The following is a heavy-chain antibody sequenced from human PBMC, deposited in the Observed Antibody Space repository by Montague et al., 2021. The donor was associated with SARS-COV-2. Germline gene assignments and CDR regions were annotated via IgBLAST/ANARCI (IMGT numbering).Heavy chain of an antibody. J-gene: IGHJ4*02. V-gene: IGHV4-59*01. CDR2: ISDIGST. Sequence: SETLSLTCTVSGGSISSFYWGWFRQPPGKALEWIGYISDIGSTHHNPSLKSRVTMSVDTSKNQFYLDVNSVTAADTAVYYCARHQGARLPTDYWGQGTLVTVSS. D-gene: IGHD1-26*01. CDR1: GGSISSFY. CDR3: ARHQGARLPTDY.